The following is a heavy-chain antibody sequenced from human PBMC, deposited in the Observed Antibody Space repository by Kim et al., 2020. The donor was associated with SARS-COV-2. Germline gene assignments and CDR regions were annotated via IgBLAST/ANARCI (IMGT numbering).Heavy chain of an antibody. V-gene: IGHV3-7*01. CDR1: GFTFSSYW. J-gene: IGHJ5*02. D-gene: IGHD3-3*01. CDR3: ARDHYDFWSATRRFDP. CDR2: IKQDGSEK. Sequence: GGSLRLSCAASGFTFSSYWMSWVRQAPRKGLEWVANIKQDGSEKYYVDSVKGRFTISRDNAKNSLYLQMNSLRAEDTAVYYCARDHYDFWSATRRFDPWGQGTLVTVSS.